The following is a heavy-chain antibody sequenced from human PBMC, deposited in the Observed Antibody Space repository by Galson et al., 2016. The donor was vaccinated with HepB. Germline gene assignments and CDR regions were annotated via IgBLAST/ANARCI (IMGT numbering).Heavy chain of an antibody. CDR2: INPMSEFT. V-gene: IGHV1-2*02. J-gene: IGHJ6*02. D-gene: IGHD3-3*01. Sequence: SVKVSCKASGYSFTGYYLHWVRQAPGQGLERMGWINPMSEFTFYAQKFQGRVTVTPDTSISAVHMERSRLTSDDTAVYYCVRGRPSAVFGVAPPNDNGMDVWGQGTTVTGS. CDR1: GYSFTGYY. CDR3: VRGRPSAVFGVAPPNDNGMDV.